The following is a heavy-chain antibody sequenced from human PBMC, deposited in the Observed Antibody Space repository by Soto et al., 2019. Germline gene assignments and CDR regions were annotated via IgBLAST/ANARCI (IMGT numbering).Heavy chain of an antibody. CDR3: ASHYDSGGYYYRGLDY. D-gene: IGHD3-22*01. CDR2: IIPIFGTA. CDR1: GGTFNSYA. J-gene: IGHJ4*02. Sequence: QVQLVQSGAEVKKPGSSVKVSCKASGGTFNSYAISWVRQAPRQGLEWMGGIIPIFGTADYAQKFQGRVTITAVESTSTAYMELSSLRSEDTAVYYCASHYDSGGYYYRGLDYWGQGTLVTVSS. V-gene: IGHV1-69*12.